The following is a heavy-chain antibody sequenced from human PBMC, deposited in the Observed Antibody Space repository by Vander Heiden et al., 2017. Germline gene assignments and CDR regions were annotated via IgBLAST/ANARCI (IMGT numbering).Heavy chain of an antibody. J-gene: IGHJ1*01. V-gene: IGHV3-23*01. Sequence: EVQLLESGGGLVQRGGSLRLSCAASGFTFSSYDMSWVRQGPGWGLEWVSAICVCRGSTYYADSVNGRFTISRDNSKNTLYLQMNCLRAEFTAVYYCAKVLHRLYWYFQHWGQGTLVTVSS. CDR2: ICVCRGST. CDR1: GFTFSSYD. CDR3: AKVLHRLYWYFQH. D-gene: IGHD2-2*02.